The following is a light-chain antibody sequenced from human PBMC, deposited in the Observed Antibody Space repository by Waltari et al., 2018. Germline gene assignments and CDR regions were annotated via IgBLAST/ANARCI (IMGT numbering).Light chain of an antibody. J-gene: IGKJ1*01. CDR2: WAS. V-gene: IGKV4-1*01. CDR3: QHYYSPPWT. CDR1: KSVLYSSNNKNY. Sequence: DIVMTQSPDSLAVSLGERATINCKSSKSVLYSSNNKNYLAWYQQKPGQPPKLLIYWASTRESGVPYRFSGSVSWTDFTLTISSLQAEDVAVYYCQHYYSPPWTFGQGTKVEIK.